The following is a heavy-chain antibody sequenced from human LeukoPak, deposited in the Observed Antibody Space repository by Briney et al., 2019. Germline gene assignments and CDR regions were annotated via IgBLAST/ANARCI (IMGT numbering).Heavy chain of an antibody. Sequence: SETLSLTCAVYGGSFSAYYWSWIRQPPGKGLEWIGEINHSGSTNYNPSLKSRVVISVDTSKNQFSLKLSSVTAADTAVYYCASQVHYYDSSGYYYWYFQHWGQGTLVTVSS. CDR2: INHSGST. J-gene: IGHJ1*01. D-gene: IGHD3-22*01. CDR1: GGSFSAYY. V-gene: IGHV4-34*01. CDR3: ASQVHYYDSSGYYYWYFQH.